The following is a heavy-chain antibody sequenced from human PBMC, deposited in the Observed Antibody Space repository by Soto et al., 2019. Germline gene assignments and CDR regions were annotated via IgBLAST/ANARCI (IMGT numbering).Heavy chain of an antibody. V-gene: IGHV1-18*01. J-gene: IGHJ4*02. CDR2: ISAHNGNT. CDR3: ARGRYGDY. Sequence: QVHLVQSGAEVKKPGASVKVSCKGSGYIFTTYGITWVRQAPGQGLEWMGWISAHNGNTNSAQKLQGRVTVTRDTSTSTAYMELRNLRSDDTAVYYSARGRYGDYWGQGALVTVSS. D-gene: IGHD1-1*01. CDR1: GYIFTTYG.